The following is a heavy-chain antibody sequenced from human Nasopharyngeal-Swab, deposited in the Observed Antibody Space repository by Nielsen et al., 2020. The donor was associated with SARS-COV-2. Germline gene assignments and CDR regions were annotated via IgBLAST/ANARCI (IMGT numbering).Heavy chain of an antibody. Sequence: ASVKVSCKASGYTFNNYYIHWVRQAPGQGLEWMGMINPGSGGTTYAQKFQGRVTTTRDTSTSTVFMDLSSLRSEDTAVYYCARRGRCSGSSCDMDVWGQGTTVTVSS. V-gene: IGHV1-46*02. CDR1: GYTFNNYY. J-gene: IGHJ6*02. CDR2: INPGSGGT. CDR3: ARRGRCSGSSCDMDV. D-gene: IGHD2-2*01.